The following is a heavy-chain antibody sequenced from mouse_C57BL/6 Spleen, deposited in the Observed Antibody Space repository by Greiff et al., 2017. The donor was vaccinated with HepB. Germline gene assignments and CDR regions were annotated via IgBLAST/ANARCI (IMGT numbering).Heavy chain of an antibody. CDR1: GYTFTSYG. V-gene: IGHV1-81*01. CDR3: ARSGVPGYFDY. J-gene: IGHJ2*01. D-gene: IGHD3-1*01. CDR2: IYPRSGNT. Sequence: VQLQESGAELARPGASVKLSCKASGYTFTSYGISWVKQRTGQGLEWIGEIYPRSGNTYYNEKFKGKATLTADKSSSTAYMELRSLTSEDSAVYFCARSGVPGYFDYWGQGTTLTVSS.